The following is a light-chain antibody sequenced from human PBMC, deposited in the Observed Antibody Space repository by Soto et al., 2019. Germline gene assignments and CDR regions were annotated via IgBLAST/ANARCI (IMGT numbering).Light chain of an antibody. J-gene: IGLJ1*01. V-gene: IGLV2-14*01. CDR1: SSDVGDYNY. CDR2: AVS. CDR3: SYMRNSLYV. Sequence: QSVLTQPGSVSGSPGQSITISCTGTSSDVGDYNYVSWYQQHPGKAPKLMISAVSNRPSGVSDRFSGSKSGNTASLTISGLQAEDEADYYCSYMRNSLYVFGTGTKVTVL.